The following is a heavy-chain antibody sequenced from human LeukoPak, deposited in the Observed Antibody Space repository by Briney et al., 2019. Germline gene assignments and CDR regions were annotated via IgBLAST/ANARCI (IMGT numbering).Heavy chain of an antibody. CDR1: GFTFSSYA. CDR3: ARDLTTVTTNY. D-gene: IGHD4-17*01. V-gene: IGHV3-30-3*01. Sequence: GGSLRLSCAASGFTFSSYAMHWVRQAPGKGLEWVAVTSYDGSKKYYADSVKGRFTISRDNSKNTLYLQMNSLRGEDTAVYYCARDLTTVTTNYWGQGTLVTVSS. CDR2: TSYDGSKK. J-gene: IGHJ4*02.